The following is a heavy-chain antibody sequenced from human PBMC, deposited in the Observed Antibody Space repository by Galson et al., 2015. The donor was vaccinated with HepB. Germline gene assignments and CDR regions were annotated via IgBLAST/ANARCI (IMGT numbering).Heavy chain of an antibody. J-gene: IGHJ6*02. D-gene: IGHD5-12*01. CDR2: ISSSSSYI. V-gene: IGHV3-21*01. Sequence: SLRLSCAASGFTFSSYSMNWVRQAPGKGLEWVSSISSSSSYIYYADSVKGRFTISRDNAKNSLYLQMNSLRAEDTAVYYCARVRQWLRSQILYYYYGMDVWGQGTTVTVSS. CDR3: ARVRQWLRSQILYYYYGMDV. CDR1: GFTFSSYS.